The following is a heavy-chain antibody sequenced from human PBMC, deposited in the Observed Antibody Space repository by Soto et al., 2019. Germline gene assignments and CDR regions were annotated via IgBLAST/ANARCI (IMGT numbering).Heavy chain of an antibody. CDR2: IIPIFGTA. V-gene: IGHV1-69*06. Sequence: SVKVSCKASGGTFSSYAISWVRQAPGQGLEWMGGIIPIFGTANYAQKFQGRVTITADKSTSTAYMELSSLRSEDTAVYYCASLEEGDGYNFRYFDLWGRGTLVTVSS. CDR3: ASLEEGDGYNFRYFDL. J-gene: IGHJ2*01. CDR1: GGTFSSYA. D-gene: IGHD5-12*01.